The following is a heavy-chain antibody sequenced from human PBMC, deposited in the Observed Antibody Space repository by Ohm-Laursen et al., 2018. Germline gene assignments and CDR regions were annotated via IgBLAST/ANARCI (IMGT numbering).Heavy chain of an antibody. CDR2: IYSGGST. Sequence: GSLRLSCTASGFTVSSIYMSWVRQALGKGLEWVSVIYSGGSTYYADSVKGRFTISKDNSKNTLYLQMNRLRAEDTAVYYCVWTSHIWGQGTMVTVSS. CDR3: VWTSHI. CDR1: GFTVSSIY. V-gene: IGHV3-53*01. D-gene: IGHD2-21*01. J-gene: IGHJ3*02.